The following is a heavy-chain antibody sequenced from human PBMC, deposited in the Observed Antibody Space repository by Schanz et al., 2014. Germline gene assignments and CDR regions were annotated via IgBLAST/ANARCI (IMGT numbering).Heavy chain of an antibody. CDR3: AKNWKGHHITGRPGWSDGMDV. D-gene: IGHD6-6*01. CDR2: IRSDGTNK. J-gene: IGHJ6*02. V-gene: IGHV3-30*02. Sequence: QVQLVESGGGVVQPGGSLRLSCAASGFTFSTYGMHWVRQAPGKGLEWVAFIRSDGTNKYYGDSVKGRFTISRDNAKNTLYLQMNSLRVEDTAEYYCAKNWKGHHITGRPGWSDGMDVWGQGTTVTVSS. CDR1: GFTFSTYG.